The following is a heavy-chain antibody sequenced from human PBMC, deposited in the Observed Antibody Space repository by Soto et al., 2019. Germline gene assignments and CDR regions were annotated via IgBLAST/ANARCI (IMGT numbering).Heavy chain of an antibody. CDR3: ARLPRGYSXGEMRYYMDV. Sequence: SETLSLTCTVSGGSISIYYWSWIRQPPGKGLEWIGYIYYSGSTNYNPSLKSRVTISVDTSKNQFSLKLSSVTAADTAVYYCARLPRGYSXGEMRYYMDVWGKGTTVTVSS. D-gene: IGHD5-18*01. CDR1: GGSISIYY. CDR2: IYYSGST. V-gene: IGHV4-59*08. J-gene: IGHJ6*03.